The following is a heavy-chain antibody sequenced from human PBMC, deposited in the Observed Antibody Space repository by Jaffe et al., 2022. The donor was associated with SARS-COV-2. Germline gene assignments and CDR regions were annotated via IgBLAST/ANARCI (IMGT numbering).Heavy chain of an antibody. CDR3: AKDKGDSSGPYYYYGMDV. J-gene: IGHJ6*02. Sequence: EVQLVESGGGLVQPGRSLRLSCAASGFTFDDYAMHWVRQAPGKGLEWVSGISWNSGSIGYADSVKGRFTISRDNAKNSLYLQMNSLRAEDTALYYCAKDKGDSSGPYYYYGMDVWGQGTTVTVSS. V-gene: IGHV3-9*01. CDR2: ISWNSGSI. CDR1: GFTFDDYA. D-gene: IGHD3-22*01.